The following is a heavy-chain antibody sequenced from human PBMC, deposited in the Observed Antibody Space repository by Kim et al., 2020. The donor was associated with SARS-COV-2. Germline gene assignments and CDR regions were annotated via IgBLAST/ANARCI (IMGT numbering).Heavy chain of an antibody. V-gene: IGHV3-66*04. J-gene: IGHJ5*02. Sequence: TFYADSGKDRFTIPRDSTKNTLYLQMNSLGVEATAVYYCARQDWFDPWGQGTLVTVSS. CDR3: ARQDWFDP. CDR2: T.